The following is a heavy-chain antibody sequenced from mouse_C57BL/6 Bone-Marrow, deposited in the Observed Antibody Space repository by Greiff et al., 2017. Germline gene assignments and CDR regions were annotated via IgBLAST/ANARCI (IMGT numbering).Heavy chain of an antibody. V-gene: IGHV5-17*01. D-gene: IGHD2-3*01. CDR3: ARQRDGYRTFAMDD. Sequence: EVQRVESGGGLVKPGGSLKLSCAASGFTFSDYGMHWVRQAPEKGLEWVAYISSGSSTIYYADTVKGRFTISRDNAKNTLFLQMTSLRSEDTAMYYCARQRDGYRTFAMDDWGQGTSVTVSS. CDR2: ISSGSSTI. CDR1: GFTFSDYG. J-gene: IGHJ4*01.